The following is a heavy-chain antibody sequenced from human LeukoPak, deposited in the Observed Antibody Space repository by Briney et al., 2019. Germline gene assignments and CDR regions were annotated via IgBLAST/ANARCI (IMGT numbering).Heavy chain of an antibody. D-gene: IGHD5-18*01. V-gene: IGHV4-31*03. CDR1: GGSISTGGYY. CDR2: IYNSGTT. CDR3: ARTAGWSYGFDY. J-gene: IGHJ4*02. Sequence: LVNPSQTLSLTCTVSGGSISTGGYYWTWIRQHPGKGLEWIGYIYNSGTTYYNPSLESRVTISGDTPKNQFSLKLNSVTAADTAVYYCARTAGWSYGFDYWGQGTLVTVSS.